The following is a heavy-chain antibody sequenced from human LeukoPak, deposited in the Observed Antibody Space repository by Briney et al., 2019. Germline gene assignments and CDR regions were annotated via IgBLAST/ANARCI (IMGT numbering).Heavy chain of an antibody. CDR1: GFTFSSYS. CDR2: ISSSSSYI. D-gene: IGHD2-2*01. Sequence: GGSLRLSCAASGFTFSSYSMNWVRQAPGKGLEWVSSISSSSSYIYYADSVKGRSTISRDNAKNSLYLQMNSLRAEDTAVYYCARDRRYCSSTSCFNDAFDIWGQGTMVTVSS. J-gene: IGHJ3*02. CDR3: ARDRRYCSSTSCFNDAFDI. V-gene: IGHV3-21*01.